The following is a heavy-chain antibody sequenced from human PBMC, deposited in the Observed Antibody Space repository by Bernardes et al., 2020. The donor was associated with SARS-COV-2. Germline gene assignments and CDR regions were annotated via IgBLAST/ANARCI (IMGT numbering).Heavy chain of an antibody. J-gene: IGHJ4*02. Sequence: SETLSLTCAVSGGTISSDYWSWIRQPPGKGLEWIARIHSSGSTNYNPSLKSRVTISLDASKNHFSLTLKSVTTADTAVYYCARGGASSRYFDHWGQGTLVTVSS. CDR3: ARGGASSRYFDH. V-gene: IGHV4-59*01. CDR2: IHSSGST. CDR1: GGTISSDY. D-gene: IGHD2-2*01.